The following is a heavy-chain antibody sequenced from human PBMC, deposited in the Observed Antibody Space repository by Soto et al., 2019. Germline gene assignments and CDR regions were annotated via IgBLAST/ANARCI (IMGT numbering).Heavy chain of an antibody. D-gene: IGHD3-9*01. J-gene: IGHJ6*02. V-gene: IGHV5-51*01. Sequence: PGESLKISCKGSGYSFTSYWIGWVRQMPGKGLEWMGIIYPGDSDTRYSPSFQGQVTISADKSISTAYLQWSSLKASDTAMYYCARQMNDILPGSYKAYYYYGKDVWGQGTTVTVSS. CDR1: GYSFTSYW. CDR2: IYPGDSDT. CDR3: ARQMNDILPGSYKAYYYYGKDV.